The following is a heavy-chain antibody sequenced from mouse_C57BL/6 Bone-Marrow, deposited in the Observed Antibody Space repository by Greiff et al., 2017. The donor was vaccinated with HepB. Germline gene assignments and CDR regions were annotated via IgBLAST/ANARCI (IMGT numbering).Heavy chain of an antibody. J-gene: IGHJ2*01. CDR3: ARWGHYYGSSLDY. V-gene: IGHV1-54*01. Sequence: VQLQESGAELVRPGTSVKVSCKASGYAFTNYLIEWVKQRPGQGLEWIGVINPGSGGTNYNEKFKGKATLTADKSSSTAYMQLSSLTSEDSAVYVCARWGHYYGSSLDYWGQGTTLTVSS. D-gene: IGHD1-1*01. CDR2: INPGSGGT. CDR1: GYAFTNYL.